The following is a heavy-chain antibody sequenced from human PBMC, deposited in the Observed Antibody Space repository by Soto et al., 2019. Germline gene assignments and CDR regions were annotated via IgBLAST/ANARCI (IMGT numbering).Heavy chain of an antibody. CDR1: GGSVSSGSYY. CDR3: ARLSGYDSYYYYGMDV. Sequence: PSETLSLTCTVSGGSVSSGSYYWSWIRQPPGKGLEWIGYIYYSGSTNYNPSLKSRVTISVDTSKNQFSLKLSSVTAADTAVYYCARLSGYDSYYYYGMDVWGQGTTVTVS. D-gene: IGHD5-12*01. CDR2: IYYSGST. J-gene: IGHJ6*02. V-gene: IGHV4-61*01.